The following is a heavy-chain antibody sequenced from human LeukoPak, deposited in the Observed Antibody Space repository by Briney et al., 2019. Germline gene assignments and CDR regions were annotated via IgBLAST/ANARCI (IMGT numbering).Heavy chain of an antibody. V-gene: IGHV3-43*01. J-gene: IGHJ4*02. CDR2: ITWDGGNT. CDR3: ARGRTKEDIVLMVYADFDY. CDR1: GFTFDDYT. Sequence: GGSLRLSCVASGFTFDDYTMNWVRQAPGKGLEWVSLITWDGGNTHYADSVKGRFTISRDNSKNMLNLQMNSLRAEDTAVYYCARGRTKEDIVLMVYADFDYWGQGTLVTVSS. D-gene: IGHD2-8*01.